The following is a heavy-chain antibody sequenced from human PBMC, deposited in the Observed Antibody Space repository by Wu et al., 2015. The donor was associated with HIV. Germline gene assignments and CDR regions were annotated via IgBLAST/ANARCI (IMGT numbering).Heavy chain of an antibody. D-gene: IGHD3-10*01. J-gene: IGHJ4*02. CDR3: VSFSPVYSGSYSWYSFDK. CDR2: FNPIDTSA. Sequence: QVQLVQSGAEVKKPGASVRVSCKASDNTFTTYYIHWVRQAPGQGLEWMGLFNPIDTSASYAQKFQGRVTMTRDTSTSTVYMELSRLRSEDTAVYYCVSFSPVYSGSYSWYSFDKWGQGTLVTVSS. CDR1: DNTFTTYY. V-gene: IGHV1-46*01.